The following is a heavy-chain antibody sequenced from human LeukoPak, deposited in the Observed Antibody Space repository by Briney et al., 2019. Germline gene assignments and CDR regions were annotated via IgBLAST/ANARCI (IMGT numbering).Heavy chain of an antibody. CDR2: INSDGSST. CDR1: GFTFSSYW. V-gene: IGHV3-74*01. J-gene: IGHJ4*02. D-gene: IGHD5-18*01. Sequence: GGSLRLSCAASGFTFSSYWMHWVRQAPGKGLVWVSRINSDGSSTSYADSVKGRFTISRDNAKNTLYLQMNSLRAEDTAVYYCARERSRGYSYGYGLHYWGQGTLVTVSS. CDR3: ARERSRGYSYGYGLHY.